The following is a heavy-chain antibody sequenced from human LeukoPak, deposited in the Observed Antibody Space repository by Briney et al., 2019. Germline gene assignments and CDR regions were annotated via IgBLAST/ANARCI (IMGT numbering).Heavy chain of an antibody. CDR1: GGSISSGGYY. CDR2: IYYSGST. CDR3: ARHMSVTYDAFDL. J-gene: IGHJ3*01. V-gene: IGHV4-31*03. Sequence: SSETLSLTCTVSGGSISSGGYYWSWIRQHPGKGLEWIGYIYYSGSTYYNPSLKSRVTISVDTSKNQFSLKLSSVTAADTAVYYCARHMSVTYDAFDLWGRGTMVTVSS. D-gene: IGHD2-21*02.